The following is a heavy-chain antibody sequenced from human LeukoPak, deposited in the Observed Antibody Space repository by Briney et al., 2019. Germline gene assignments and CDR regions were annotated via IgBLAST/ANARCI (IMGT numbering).Heavy chain of an antibody. Sequence: PSETLSLTCTVSGGSISSGGYYWSWIRQPPGKGLEWIGYIYHSGSTYYNPSLKSRVTISVDRSKNQFSLKLSSVTAADTAVYYCARDKGSGSYSPFDPWGQGTLVTVSS. CDR1: GGSISSGGYY. CDR2: IYHSGST. V-gene: IGHV4-30-2*01. D-gene: IGHD1-26*01. J-gene: IGHJ5*02. CDR3: ARDKGSGSYSPFDP.